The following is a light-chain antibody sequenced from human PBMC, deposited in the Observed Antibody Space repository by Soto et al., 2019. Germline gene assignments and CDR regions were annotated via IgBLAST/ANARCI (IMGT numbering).Light chain of an antibody. V-gene: IGKV3-20*01. J-gene: IGKJ1*01. CDR3: QQYDSSPWT. CDR2: GAS. Sequence: ESVLTQSPGTLSLSPGERATLSCRASQSVRSSFLAWYQLKPGQAPRLLIYGASSRATGIPDRFSGSGSGTDFTLTISRLEPEDFAVYYRQQYDSSPWTFGQGTKVEIK. CDR1: QSVRSSF.